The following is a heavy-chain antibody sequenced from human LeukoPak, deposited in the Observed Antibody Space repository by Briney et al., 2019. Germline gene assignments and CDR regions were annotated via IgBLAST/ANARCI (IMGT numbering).Heavy chain of an antibody. Sequence: SETLSLTCTVSGGSISSYYWSWIRQPPGKGLEWIGYIYYSGSTNYNPSLKNRVTISVDTSKNQFSLKLSSVTAADTAVYYCARDLATAATADRAFDIWGPGTMVTVSS. CDR2: IYYSGST. J-gene: IGHJ3*02. V-gene: IGHV4-59*01. CDR1: GGSISSYY. D-gene: IGHD6-13*01. CDR3: ARDLATAATADRAFDI.